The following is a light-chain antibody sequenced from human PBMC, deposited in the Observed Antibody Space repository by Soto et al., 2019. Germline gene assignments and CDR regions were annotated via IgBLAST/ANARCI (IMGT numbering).Light chain of an antibody. CDR1: SSDVGGYNY. CDR3: CSYAGSYTWV. V-gene: IGLV2-11*01. J-gene: IGLJ3*02. CDR2: DVS. Sequence: QSALTQPRSVSGSPGQSVTISCTGTSSDVGGYNYVSWYQQHPGKAPKLMIYDVSKRPSVVPDRFSGSKSCNTASLTISGLQAEYEADYYCCSYAGSYTWVFGGGTKVTVL.